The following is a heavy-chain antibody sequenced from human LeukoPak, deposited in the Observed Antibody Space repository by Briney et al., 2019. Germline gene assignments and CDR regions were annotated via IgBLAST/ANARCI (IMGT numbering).Heavy chain of an antibody. CDR2: ISSSGSTI. V-gene: IGHV3-11*01. CDR1: GFTFSDYY. J-gene: IGHJ6*03. Sequence: GGSLRLSCAASGFTFSDYYMSWIRQAPGKGLEWVSYISSSGSTIYYADSVKGRFTISRDNAKNSLYLQMNSLRAGDTAVYYCARDESSSSRTTGRYYYYYMDVWGKGTTVTVSS. D-gene: IGHD6-13*01. CDR3: ARDESSSSRTTGRYYYYYMDV.